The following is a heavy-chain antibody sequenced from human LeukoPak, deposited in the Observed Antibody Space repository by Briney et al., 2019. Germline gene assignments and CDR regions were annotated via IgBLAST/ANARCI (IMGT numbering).Heavy chain of an antibody. CDR3: ARMTAAWGMDV. D-gene: IGHD6-13*01. J-gene: IGHJ6*02. Sequence: PSETLALTCTVSGGSKSSYYWSWIRQPPGKGLEWIGYIYYSGSTTYNPSLRSRVTISVDTSKNQFSLKLSSVTAADTAVYYCARMTAAWGMDVWGQGTTVTVSS. V-gene: IGHV4-59*08. CDR2: IYYSGST. CDR1: GGSKSSYY.